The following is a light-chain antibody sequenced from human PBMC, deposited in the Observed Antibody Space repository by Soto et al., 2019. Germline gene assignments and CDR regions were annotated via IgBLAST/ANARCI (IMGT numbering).Light chain of an antibody. CDR2: AAS. Sequence: DIQMTQSPSSLSASVGDEVTITCRASQTIMTYLNWYQLKPGKPPRLLIYAASSLQSGVPSRFSVSGSGTDFTLTISSLQPEDFATYSCQQSYNSPQTFGQGTKVDNK. V-gene: IGKV1-39*01. CDR3: QQSYNSPQT. J-gene: IGKJ1*01. CDR1: QTIMTY.